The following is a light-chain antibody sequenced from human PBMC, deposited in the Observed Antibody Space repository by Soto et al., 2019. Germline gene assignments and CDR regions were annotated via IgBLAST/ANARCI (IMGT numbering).Light chain of an antibody. CDR2: AAA. J-gene: IGKJ2*01. V-gene: IGKV3-20*01. CDR1: QSINSSY. CDR3: QQYGSSSYT. Sequence: EIVLTQSPGTLSLSPGERATLSCRASQSINSSYLACYHQKPGQPPNLLIDAAASRATGSTHRFSGSGSWTDSTLTISRRQPEDVAVYYCQQYGSSSYTFGQGTQLEIK.